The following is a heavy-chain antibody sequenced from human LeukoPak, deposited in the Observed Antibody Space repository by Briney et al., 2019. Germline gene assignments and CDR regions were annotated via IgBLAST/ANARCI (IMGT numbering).Heavy chain of an antibody. Sequence: SETLSLTCTVSGGSISSYYWSWIRQPPGKGLEWIGYIYYSGSTNYNPSLKSRVTISVDTSKNQFSLKLSSVTAADTAVYYCARVSVYYDILTGYIHGYYFDYWGQGTLVTVSS. J-gene: IGHJ4*02. CDR2: IYYSGST. D-gene: IGHD3-9*01. V-gene: IGHV4-59*01. CDR3: ARVSVYYDILTGYIHGYYFDY. CDR1: GGSISSYY.